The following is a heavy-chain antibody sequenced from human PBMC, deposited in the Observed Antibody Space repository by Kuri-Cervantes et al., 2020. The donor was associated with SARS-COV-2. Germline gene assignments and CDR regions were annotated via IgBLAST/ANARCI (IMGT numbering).Heavy chain of an antibody. Sequence: SVKVSCKASGYTFTSYAISWVRQAPGQGLEWMGRIIPILGTANYAQKFQGRVTITADKSTSTAYMELSSLRSEDTAVYYCARDKGGYSSGSFDYWGQGTLVTVSS. CDR1: GYTFTSYA. CDR2: IIPILGTA. D-gene: IGHD6-19*01. J-gene: IGHJ4*02. V-gene: IGHV1-69*04. CDR3: ARDKGGYSSGSFDY.